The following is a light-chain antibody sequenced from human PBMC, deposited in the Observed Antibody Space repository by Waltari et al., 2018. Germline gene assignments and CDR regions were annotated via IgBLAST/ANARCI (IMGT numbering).Light chain of an antibody. CDR3: QQYYGYPPT. J-gene: IGKJ1*01. V-gene: IGKV1-8*01. CDR1: PGISSY. Sequence: AIRMTQSPSSLSASTGDRVTITCRASPGISSYLAWYQQKPGKAPKLLIYAASTLQSGVPSRFSGSGSGTDFTLAISCLQSEDFATFYCQQYYGYPPTFGQGTKVEIK. CDR2: AAS.